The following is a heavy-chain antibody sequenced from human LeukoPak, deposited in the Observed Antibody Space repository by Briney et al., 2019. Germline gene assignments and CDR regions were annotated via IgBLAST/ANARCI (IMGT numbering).Heavy chain of an antibody. D-gene: IGHD4-11*01. CDR3: ASESNGKGY. CDR1: GFTFSSYA. J-gene: IGHJ4*02. V-gene: IGHV3-30-3*01. Sequence: GGSLRLSCAASGFTFSSYAMHWVRQAPGKGLEWVAVISYGGSNKYYADSVKGRFTISRDNSKNTLYLQMNSLRAEDTAVYYCASESNGKGYWGQGTLVTVSS. CDR2: ISYGGSNK.